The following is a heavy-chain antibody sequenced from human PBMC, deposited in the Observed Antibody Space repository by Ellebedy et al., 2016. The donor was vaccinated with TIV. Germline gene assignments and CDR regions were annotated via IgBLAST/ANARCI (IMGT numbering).Heavy chain of an antibody. CDR3: AKAVERGALDI. Sequence: PGGSLRLSCPASGFTSDDYVIHWVRQAPGKGLEWVSGFSWTSGVIEYADSVKGRFTISRGNAKNSVFLQMNSLRVEDIALYYCAKAVERGALDIWGQGTVATVSP. D-gene: IGHD1-26*01. V-gene: IGHV3-9*02. CDR1: GFTSDDYV. J-gene: IGHJ3*02. CDR2: FSWTSGVI.